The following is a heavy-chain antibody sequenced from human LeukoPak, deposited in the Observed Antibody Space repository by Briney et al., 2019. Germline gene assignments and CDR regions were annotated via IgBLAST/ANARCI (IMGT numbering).Heavy chain of an antibody. CDR2: ISGSGGST. D-gene: IGHD2-2*01. V-gene: IGHV3-23*01. J-gene: IGHJ4*02. Sequence: GGSLRLSCAASGFTFSSYAMSWVRQAPGKGLEWVSAISGSGGSTYYADSVKGRFTISRDNSKNTLYLQMNSLGAEDTAVYYCARTYCIGTSCPGVFEYWGQGTLVTVSS. CDR1: GFTFSSYA. CDR3: ARTYCIGTSCPGVFEY.